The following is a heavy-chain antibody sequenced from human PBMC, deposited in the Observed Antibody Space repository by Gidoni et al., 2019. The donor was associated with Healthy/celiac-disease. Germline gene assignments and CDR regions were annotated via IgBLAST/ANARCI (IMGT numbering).Heavy chain of an antibody. V-gene: IGHV3-73*01. Sequence: VQPGGPLKLSCAASGFTFSGSAMHWVRQASGKGLEWVGRIRSKANSYATAYAASVKGRFTISRDDSKNTAYLQMNSLKTEDTAVYYCTRLGDGYNYDYWGQGTLVTVSS. J-gene: IGHJ4*02. CDR1: GFTFSGSA. CDR2: IRSKANSYAT. D-gene: IGHD5-12*01. CDR3: TRLGDGYNYDY.